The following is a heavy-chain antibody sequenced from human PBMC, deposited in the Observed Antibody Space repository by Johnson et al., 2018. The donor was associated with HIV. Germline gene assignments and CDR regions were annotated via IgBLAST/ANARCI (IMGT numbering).Heavy chain of an antibody. CDR1: GFTFSSYA. J-gene: IGHJ3*02. CDR3: AREDPPITMVRGVIRHDAFDI. D-gene: IGHD3-10*01. V-gene: IGHV3-30-3*01. Sequence: QVQLVESGGGVVQPGRSLRLSCAASGFTFSSYAMHWVRQAPGTGLEWVAVISSDGSNKYYADYVKGRSTISRDNSKNTLYLQMNSLRAEDTAVYYCAREDPPITMVRGVIRHDAFDIWGQGTMVTVSS. CDR2: ISSDGSNK.